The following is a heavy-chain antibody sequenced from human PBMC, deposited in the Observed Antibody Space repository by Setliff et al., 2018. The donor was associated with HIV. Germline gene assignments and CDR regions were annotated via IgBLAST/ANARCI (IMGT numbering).Heavy chain of an antibody. J-gene: IGHJ3*02. CDR2: INQSGNT. D-gene: IGHD6-13*01. V-gene: IGHV4-34*01. CDR3: ARTAPPRIAAPYNDPFDI. CDR1: GGSFNVYS. Sequence: SETLSLTCAIYGGSFNVYSWSWIRQPPGKGLEWIGEINQSGNTKYNPSLKSRVSISVDTSKAQFTLDLASVTAADMAIYYCARTAPPRIAAPYNDPFDIWGQGTMVTVSS.